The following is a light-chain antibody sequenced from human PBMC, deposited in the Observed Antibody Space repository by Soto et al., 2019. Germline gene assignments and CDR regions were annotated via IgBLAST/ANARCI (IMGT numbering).Light chain of an antibody. CDR1: QSVFYSSNNKNY. CDR2: WAS. V-gene: IGKV4-1*01. CDR3: QQYYRPWT. Sequence: DIVMTQSPGSLAVSLGERATINCKSSQSVFYSSNNKNYLAWYQQKPGQPPKLLIYWASTRESGVPDRFSGSGSGTDFTLTISSLQAEDVAVYYCQQYYRPWTFGQGTKVEIK. J-gene: IGKJ1*01.